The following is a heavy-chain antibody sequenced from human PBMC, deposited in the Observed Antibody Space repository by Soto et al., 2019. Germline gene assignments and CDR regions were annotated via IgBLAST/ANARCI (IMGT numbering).Heavy chain of an antibody. Sequence: GGSLRLSCAASGFTFSDYYMSWIRQAPGKGLEWVSYISSSGSTIYYADSVKGRFTISRDNAKNSLYLQMNSLRAEDTAVYYCARDLGTRIRPPYYYGMDVWGQGTTVTVSS. CDR2: ISSSGSTI. D-gene: IGHD6-6*01. CDR1: GFTFSDYY. J-gene: IGHJ6*02. CDR3: ARDLGTRIRPPYYYGMDV. V-gene: IGHV3-11*01.